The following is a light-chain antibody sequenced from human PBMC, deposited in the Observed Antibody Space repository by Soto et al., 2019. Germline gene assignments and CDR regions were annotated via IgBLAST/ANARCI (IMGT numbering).Light chain of an antibody. V-gene: IGLV2-14*03. CDR1: SGDVGGYNY. J-gene: IGLJ1*01. CDR3: YSYTSSNTYV. Sequence: QSVLTQPASVSGSPGQSITISCTGTSGDVGGYNYVSWYQHHPGKVPQLMIYDVSNRPSGVSNRFSGSKSGNTASLTISGLQAEDEADYYCYSYTSSNTYVFGTGTKVTVL. CDR2: DVS.